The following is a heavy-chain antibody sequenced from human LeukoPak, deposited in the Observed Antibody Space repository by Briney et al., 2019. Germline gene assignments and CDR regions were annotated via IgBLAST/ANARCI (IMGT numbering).Heavy chain of an antibody. Sequence: SETLSLTCTVSGYSISSGYYWGWIRQPPGKGLEWIGSIYYSGSTYYNPSLKSRVTISVDTSKNQFSLKLSSVTAADTAVYYCRSTSPPGGDYYYYYYMDVWGKGTTVTVSS. CDR3: RSTSPPGGDYYYYYYMDV. CDR1: GYSISSGYY. CDR2: IYYSGST. J-gene: IGHJ6*03. D-gene: IGHD2-2*01. V-gene: IGHV4-38-2*02.